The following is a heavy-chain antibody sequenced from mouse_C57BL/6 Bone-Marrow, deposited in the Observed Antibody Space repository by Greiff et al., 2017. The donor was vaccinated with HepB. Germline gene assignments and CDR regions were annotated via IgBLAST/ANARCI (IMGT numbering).Heavy chain of an antibody. J-gene: IGHJ3*01. V-gene: IGHV1-50*01. D-gene: IGHD2-4*01. CDR1: GYTFTSYW. CDR2: IDPSDSYT. CDR3: ARYDYDKAWFAY. Sequence: QVQLKESGAELVKPGASVKLSCKASGYTFTSYWMQWVKQRPGQGLEWIGEIDPSDSYTNYNQKFKGKATLTVDTSSSTAYMQLSSLTSEDSAVYYCARYDYDKAWFAYWGQGTLVTVSA.